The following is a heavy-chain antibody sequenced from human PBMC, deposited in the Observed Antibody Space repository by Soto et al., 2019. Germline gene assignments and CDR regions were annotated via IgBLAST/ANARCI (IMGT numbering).Heavy chain of an antibody. V-gene: IGHV4-39*02. CDR2: ISYSGST. CDR1: GGSISSDSYY. J-gene: IGHJ5*02. CDR3: ARERPDGARLDP. Sequence: SETLSLTCTVSGGSISSDSYYWGWIRQSPGKGLEWIACISYSGSTYYNPTLKSRVTISVDTSKNQFSLKLSSVTAADTAVYYCARERPDGARLDPWGQGTLVTVSS. D-gene: IGHD6-6*01.